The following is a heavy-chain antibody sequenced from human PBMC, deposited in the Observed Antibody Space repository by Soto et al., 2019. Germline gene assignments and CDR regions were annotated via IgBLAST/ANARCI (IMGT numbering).Heavy chain of an antibody. CDR3: ARVVVRRVIIQYKGSFDY. V-gene: IGHV4-31*03. J-gene: IGHJ4*02. D-gene: IGHD3-10*01. Sequence: SETLSLTCTVSGGSISSGGYYWSRLRQYPGKGLEWIGYIYYSGSTYYNPSLKSRVAISVDTSKNQFSLKLSSVTAADTAVYYCARVVVRRVIIQYKGSFDYWGQGTPVTVSS. CDR1: GGSISSGGYY. CDR2: IYYSGST.